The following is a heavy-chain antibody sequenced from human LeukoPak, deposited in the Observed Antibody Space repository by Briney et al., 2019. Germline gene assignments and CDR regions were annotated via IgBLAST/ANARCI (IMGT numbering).Heavy chain of an antibody. CDR1: GFTFSNYA. CDR3: AKAPMEDSWYIHFDY. V-gene: IGHV3-23*01. J-gene: IGHJ4*02. Sequence: GSLRLSCAASGFTFSNYAMSWVRQAPGKGLEWVSAITNSGDNTYYADSVKGRFTISRDNSKNTLYLQINSLRAEDTAIYYCAKAPMEDSWYIHFDYWGQGTLVTVSS. CDR2: ITNSGDNT. D-gene: IGHD6-13*01.